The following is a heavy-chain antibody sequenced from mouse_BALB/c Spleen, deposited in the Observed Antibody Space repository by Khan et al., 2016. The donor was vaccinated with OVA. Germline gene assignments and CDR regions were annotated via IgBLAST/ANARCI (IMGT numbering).Heavy chain of an antibody. D-gene: IGHD2-14*01. CDR3: ASVGDSYSRNDGGAMEY. Sequence: QIQLVQSGPELKKPGETVRISCKASGYTFTTAGIQWVQKMPGKGLKWIGWINTHSGVPKYAEDFKGRFAFSLEISVNTAYLQLMNLKTEDTATYFCASVGDSYSRNDGGAMEYWGQGTSVTVSS. V-gene: IGHV9-4*02. CDR1: GYTFTTAG. CDR2: INTHSGVP. J-gene: IGHJ4*01.